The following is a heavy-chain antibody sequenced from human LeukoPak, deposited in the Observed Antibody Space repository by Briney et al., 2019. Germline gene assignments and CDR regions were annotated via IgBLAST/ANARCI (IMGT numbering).Heavy chain of an antibody. CDR2: IYYSGST. J-gene: IGHJ6*03. D-gene: IGHD5-18*01. V-gene: IGHV4-59*12. CDR3: ARGNSWYYYMDV. CDR1: GGSISSYY. Sequence: PSETLSLTCTVSGGSISSYYWSWIRQPPGKGLEWIGYIYYSGSTNYNPSLKSRVTISVDTSKNQFSLKLSSVTAADTAVYYCARGNSWYYYMDVWGKGTTVTVSS.